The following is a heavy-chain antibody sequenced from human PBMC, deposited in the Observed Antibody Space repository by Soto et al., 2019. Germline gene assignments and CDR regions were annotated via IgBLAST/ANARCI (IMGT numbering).Heavy chain of an antibody. CDR1: GGSFSGYY. CDR3: ARVVEGRYFDC. V-gene: IGHV4-34*01. CDR2: IKHSGST. J-gene: IGHJ4*02. D-gene: IGHD1-26*01. Sequence: QVQLQQWGAGLLKPSETLSLTCAVYGGSFSGYYWSWIRQPPGKGLEWIGEIKHSGSTNYNPSLKSRVTISVDTSKNQFSLKLSSVTAADTAVYYCARVVEGRYFDCWGQGTLVTVSS.